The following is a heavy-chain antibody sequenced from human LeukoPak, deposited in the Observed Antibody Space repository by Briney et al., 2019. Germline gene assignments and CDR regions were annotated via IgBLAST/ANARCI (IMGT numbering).Heavy chain of an antibody. J-gene: IGHJ4*02. V-gene: IGHV3-23*01. CDR1: GFTFSSYA. Sequence: GGSLRLSCAASGFTFSSYAMSWVRQAPGKGLEWVSAISGSGGSTYYADSVKGRFTISRDNSKNTLYLRMNSLRAEDTAVYYCAKPGSYYDSSGYWYYFDYWGQGTLVTVSS. D-gene: IGHD3-22*01. CDR2: ISGSGGST. CDR3: AKPGSYYDSSGYWYYFDY.